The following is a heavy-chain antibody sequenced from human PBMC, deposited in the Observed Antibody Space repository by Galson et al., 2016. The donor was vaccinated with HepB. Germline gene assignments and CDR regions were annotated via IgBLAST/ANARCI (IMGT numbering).Heavy chain of an antibody. CDR3: AREALGVRQPPDY. Sequence: SLRLSCAGSGFIFSTYSMHWVRQAPGKGLEWVAVISPAGSVKYYSDSVRGRFTISRDNSKNTLYLQMNSLRTEDTAVYYCAREALGVRQPPDYWGQGTLVTVSS. CDR1: GFIFSTYS. V-gene: IGHV3-30-3*01. J-gene: IGHJ4*02. CDR2: ISPAGSVK. D-gene: IGHD3-10*01.